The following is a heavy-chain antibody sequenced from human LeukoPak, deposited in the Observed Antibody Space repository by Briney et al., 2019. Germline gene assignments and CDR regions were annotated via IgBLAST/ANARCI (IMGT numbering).Heavy chain of an antibody. D-gene: IGHD3-3*01. V-gene: IGHV4-31*03. CDR1: GGSISSGGYC. CDR2: IYYSGST. J-gene: IGHJ4*02. Sequence: SQTLSLTCTVSGGSISSGGYCWNWIRQHPGKGLEWIGYIYYSGSTYYNPSLKSRVAISVDTSKNQFSLKLSSVTAADTAVYYCARAPPNRNYDFWSGPLSIDYWGQGTLVTASS. CDR3: ARAPPNRNYDFWSGPLSIDY.